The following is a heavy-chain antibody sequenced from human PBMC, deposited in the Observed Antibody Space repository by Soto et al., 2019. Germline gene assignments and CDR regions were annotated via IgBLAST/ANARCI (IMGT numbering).Heavy chain of an antibody. CDR2: IRSNAYGGTT. D-gene: IGHD3-16*01. Sequence: GGSLRLSCTASGFTFRDYAIHWFRQAPGKGLEWVSFIRSNAYGGTTEYAASVKGRFIISRDDSKSIAYLQMNSLKSEDTAVFYCARGLRSHHIGGQGTVVTVSS. V-gene: IGHV3-49*03. CDR1: GFTFRDYA. J-gene: IGHJ3*02. CDR3: ARGLRSHHI.